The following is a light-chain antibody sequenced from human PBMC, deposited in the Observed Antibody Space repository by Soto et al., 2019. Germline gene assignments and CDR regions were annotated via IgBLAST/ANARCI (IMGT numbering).Light chain of an antibody. CDR1: QTVSGNY. CDR2: GSS. CDR3: QQYGSSPPYT. V-gene: IGKV3-20*01. Sequence: EIVLTQSPGILSLSPGERATLSCRASQTVSGNYLAWYQQKPGQSPRLLIYGSSDRATGIPDRFRGSVSGTDFTLTINRVEPKDFAVYYCQQYGSSPPYTFGQGTTLEI. J-gene: IGKJ2*01.